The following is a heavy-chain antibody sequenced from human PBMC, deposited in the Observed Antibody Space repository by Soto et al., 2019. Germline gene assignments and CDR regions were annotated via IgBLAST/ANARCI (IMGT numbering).Heavy chain of an antibody. D-gene: IGHD2-15*01. CDR1: GFTFSTYA. J-gene: IGHJ6*02. CDR3: ARECQLGSCGGGSVYGMDV. Sequence: QVPLVESGGGVVQPGRSLRLSCAASGFTFSTYAMHWVRQAPGKGLEWVAVISYDGGNKYYADSVKGLFTFSRDNSKNTLYLQMNSLRAEDTAVYYCARECQLGSCGGGSVYGMDVWGQGTTVTVSS. CDR2: ISYDGGNK. V-gene: IGHV3-30-3*01.